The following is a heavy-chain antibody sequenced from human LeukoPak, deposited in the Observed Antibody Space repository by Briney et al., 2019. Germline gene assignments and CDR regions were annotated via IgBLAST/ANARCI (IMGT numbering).Heavy chain of an antibody. D-gene: IGHD2-2*01. Sequence: GGSLRLSCAVSGFTFSSYAVSWVRQAPGKGLEWVSTISGSGGSTYYADSVKGRFTISRDNSKNTLYLQMNSLRAEDTAVYYCARDRGYCSSTSCPRGYYYYGMDVWGQGTTVTVSS. CDR3: ARDRGYCSSTSCPRGYYYYGMDV. J-gene: IGHJ6*02. CDR1: GFTFSSYA. CDR2: ISGSGGST. V-gene: IGHV3-23*01.